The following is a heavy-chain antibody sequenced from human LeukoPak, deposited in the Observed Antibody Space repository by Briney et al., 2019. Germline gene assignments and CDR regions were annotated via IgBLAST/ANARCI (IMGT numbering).Heavy chain of an antibody. D-gene: IGHD5-12*01. CDR1: GFTVSSNY. V-gene: IGHV3-23*01. CDR2: ISHSGDST. J-gene: IGHJ6*03. Sequence: PGGSLRLSCAASGFTVSSNYMSWFRQAPGKGLEWISAISHSGDSTYYADSVKGRFTISRDNSKNTLYLQMNSLRAEDTVIYYCAKGGLYYYMDVWGKGTTVTVSS. CDR3: AKGGLYYYMDV.